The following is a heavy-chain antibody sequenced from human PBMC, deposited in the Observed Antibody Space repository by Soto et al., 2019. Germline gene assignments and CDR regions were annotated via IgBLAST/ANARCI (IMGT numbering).Heavy chain of an antibody. Sequence: SETLSLTCTVSGGSISSYYWNWIRKSPGKGLEWIGSIYYSGSTYYNPSLKSRVTISVDTSKNQFSLKLSSVTAADTAVYYCASTLGIAARPRGFDYWGQGTLVTVSS. V-gene: IGHV4-59*05. CDR1: GGSISSYY. J-gene: IGHJ4*02. D-gene: IGHD6-6*01. CDR3: ASTLGIAARPRGFDY. CDR2: IYYSGST.